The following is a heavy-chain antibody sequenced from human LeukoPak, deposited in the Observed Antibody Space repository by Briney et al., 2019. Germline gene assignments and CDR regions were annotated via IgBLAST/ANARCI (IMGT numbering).Heavy chain of an antibody. Sequence: SETVSLTCAVYGGSFSGYYWSWIRQPPGKGLEWIGEFNPSGGSNYNPSLKSRVTISVDTSKNQFSLKLSSVTAADTAVYYCARGGRYCSGGSCPKYYYYYMDVWGKGTTVTVSS. CDR3: ARGGRYCSGGSCPKYYYYYMDV. CDR2: FNPSGGS. D-gene: IGHD2-15*01. CDR1: GGSFSGYY. J-gene: IGHJ6*03. V-gene: IGHV4-34*01.